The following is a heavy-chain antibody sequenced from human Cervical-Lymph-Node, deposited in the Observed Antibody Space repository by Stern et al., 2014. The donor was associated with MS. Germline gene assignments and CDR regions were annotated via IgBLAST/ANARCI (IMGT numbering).Heavy chain of an antibody. D-gene: IGHD1-26*01. V-gene: IGHV1-69*01. CDR3: ARGELKEGLVRGMGV. CDR1: GGTFSSYA. CDR2: IIPIFGTA. Sequence: QVQLGESGAEVKKPGSSVKVSCKASGGTFSSYAVSWGRQAPGQGLEWMGGIIPIFGTANYAQKFQGRITITADESTSTAYMELSSLRSEDTAVYYCARGELKEGLVRGMGVWGQGTTVTVSS. J-gene: IGHJ6*02.